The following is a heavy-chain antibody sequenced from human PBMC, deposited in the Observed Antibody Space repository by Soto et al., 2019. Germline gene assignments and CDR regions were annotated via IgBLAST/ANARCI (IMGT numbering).Heavy chain of an antibody. CDR1: GFTFSDYS. V-gene: IGHV3-48*01. Sequence: EVQLVESGGGLVQPGGSLRLSCTASGFTFSDYSMDWVRQTPGKGLEWLSYISESSDTIYYADSVKGRFTISRDNAKNSLFLQMRSLRGEDTAVYYCARDKMGELSIADYWGQGTPATVSS. D-gene: IGHD3-16*02. CDR3: ARDKMGELSIADY. J-gene: IGHJ4*02. CDR2: ISESSDTI.